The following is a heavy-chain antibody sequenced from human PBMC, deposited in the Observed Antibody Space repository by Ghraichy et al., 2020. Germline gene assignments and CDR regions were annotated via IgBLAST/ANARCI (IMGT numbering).Heavy chain of an antibody. CDR2: IRSKANSYAT. J-gene: IGHJ4*02. Sequence: GGSLRLSCAASGFTFSGSAMHWVRQASGKGLEWVGRIRSKANSYATAYAASVKGRFTISRDDSKNTAYLQMNSLKTEDTAVYYCTRSSKGADCTNGVCYNISDYWGQGTLVTVSS. CDR3: TRSSKGADCTNGVCYNISDY. CDR1: GFTFSGSA. D-gene: IGHD2-8*01. V-gene: IGHV3-73*01.